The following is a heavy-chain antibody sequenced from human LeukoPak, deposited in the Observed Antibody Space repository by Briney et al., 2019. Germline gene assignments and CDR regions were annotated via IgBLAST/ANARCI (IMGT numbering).Heavy chain of an antibody. V-gene: IGHV4-39*01. Sequence: PSETLSLTCTVSGGSISSSSYYWGWIRQPPGEGLEWIGSIYYSGSTYYNPSLKSRVTISVDTSKNQFSLKLSSVTAADTAVYYCASLPDSSGFDYWGQGTLVTVSS. CDR1: GGSISSSSYY. J-gene: IGHJ4*02. CDR3: ASLPDSSGFDY. D-gene: IGHD3-22*01. CDR2: IYYSGST.